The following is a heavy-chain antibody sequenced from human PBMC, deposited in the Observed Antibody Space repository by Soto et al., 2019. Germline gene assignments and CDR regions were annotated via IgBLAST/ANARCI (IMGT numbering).Heavy chain of an antibody. D-gene: IGHD2-8*01. CDR1: GFTFYDFA. CDR3: AKDIQDGSYCTNGVCHDSTFDY. Sequence: TGGSPRISCAAPGFTFYDFAIHWVPPAPGEGLEGGSGISWNSGSIGYADSVKGRFTISRDNAKNSLYLQMNSLRAEDTALYYCAKDIQDGSYCTNGVCHDSTFDYWGQGTLVTVSS. J-gene: IGHJ4*02. CDR2: ISWNSGSI. V-gene: IGHV3-9*01.